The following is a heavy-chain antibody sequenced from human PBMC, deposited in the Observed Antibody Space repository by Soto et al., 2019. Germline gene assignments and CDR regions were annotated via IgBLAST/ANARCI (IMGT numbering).Heavy chain of an antibody. CDR3: ARDIAAAGDNWFDP. D-gene: IGHD6-13*01. CDR1: GGSFSGYY. J-gene: IGHJ5*02. Sequence: SETLSLTCAVYGGSFSGYYWSWIRQPPGKGLEWIGEINHSGSTNYNPSLKSRVTISVDTSKNQFSLKLSSVTAADTAVYYCARDIAAAGDNWFDPWGQGTLVTV. V-gene: IGHV4-34*01. CDR2: INHSGST.